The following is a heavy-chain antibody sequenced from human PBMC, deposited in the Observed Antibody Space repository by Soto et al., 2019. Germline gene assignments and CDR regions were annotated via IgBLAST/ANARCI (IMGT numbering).Heavy chain of an antibody. D-gene: IGHD3-22*01. V-gene: IGHV4-59*08. CDR3: ARLGGYYQAFDQ. Sequence: SETLSLTCTVSGGSIYTYYWRCFRQPPGKGLEWIGYIYYSGSTTYNPSLKSRVTISVDTSKNQFSLKLNSVTAADTAVYYCARLGGYYQAFDQWGQGSLVTVS. CDR1: GGSIYTYY. CDR2: IYYSGST. J-gene: IGHJ4*02.